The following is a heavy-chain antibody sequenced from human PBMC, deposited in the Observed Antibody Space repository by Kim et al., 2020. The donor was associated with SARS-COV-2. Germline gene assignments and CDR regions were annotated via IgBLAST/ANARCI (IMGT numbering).Heavy chain of an antibody. CDR1: GFTFSSYA. CDR3: ARAGFLEWLGGMDV. D-gene: IGHD3-3*01. V-gene: IGHV3-30-3*01. CDR2: ISYDGSNK. Sequence: GGSLRLSCAASGFTFSSYAMHWVRQAPGKGLEWVAVISYDGSNKYYADSVKGRFTISRDNSKNTLYLQMNSLRAEDTAVYYCARAGFLEWLGGMDVWGQGTTVTVSS. J-gene: IGHJ6*02.